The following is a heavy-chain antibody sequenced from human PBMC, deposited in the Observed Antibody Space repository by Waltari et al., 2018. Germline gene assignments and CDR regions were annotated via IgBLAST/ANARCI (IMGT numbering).Heavy chain of an antibody. CDR3: AKGANPQHPYHFEN. CDR1: GFTFSRSA. CDR2: ISGSGDRT. Sequence: EVQLLESGGGLVQPGGSLRLSCAASGFTFSRSAMSWVRQAPGKGVEWVSGISGSGDRTDDADSVKGRFTISRDNSKNTLSLQMNSLRVEDTAIYYCAKGANPQHPYHFENWGQGTLVTVSS. J-gene: IGHJ4*02. V-gene: IGHV3-23*01.